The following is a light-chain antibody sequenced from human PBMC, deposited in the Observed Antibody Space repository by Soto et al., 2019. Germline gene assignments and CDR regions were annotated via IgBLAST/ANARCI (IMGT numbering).Light chain of an antibody. CDR1: QSVSSSY. V-gene: IGKV3-20*01. Sequence: EIVLTQSPGTLSLSPGERATLSCRASQSVSSSYLVWYQQSPGQPPRLLTYGTSNRAADIPDMFTGTGSGTDFTLTISRLEPEDSAVYYCQQYGSSALTFGGETKVEIK. CDR3: QQYGSSALT. J-gene: IGKJ4*01. CDR2: GTS.